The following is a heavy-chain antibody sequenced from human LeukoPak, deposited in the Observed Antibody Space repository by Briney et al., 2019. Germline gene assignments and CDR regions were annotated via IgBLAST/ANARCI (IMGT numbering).Heavy chain of an antibody. CDR1: GFTFSSYN. V-gene: IGHV3-21*01. CDR2: ISGSSSSI. J-gene: IGHJ4*02. Sequence: GGSLRLSCAASGFTFSSYNMNWVRQAPGKGLEWDSSISGSSSSIYYAGSVKGRFTISRDNAKNSLYLQMNSLRAEDTAVYHCARDPNYCSSINCYFDCWGQGALVTVSS. D-gene: IGHD2-2*01. CDR3: ARDPNYCSSINCYFDC.